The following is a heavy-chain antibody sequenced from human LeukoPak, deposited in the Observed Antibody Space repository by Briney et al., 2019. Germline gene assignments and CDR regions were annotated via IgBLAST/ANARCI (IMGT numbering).Heavy chain of an antibody. CDR2: INHSGST. CDR3: ARGGGSLAYYYGSGAEFDY. D-gene: IGHD3-10*01. Sequence: SETLSLTCAVYGGSFSGYYWSWIRQPPGKGLEWIGEINHSGSTNYNPSLKSRVTISVDTSKNQFSLKLSSVTAADTAVYYCARGGGSLAYYYGSGAEFDYRGQGTLVTVSS. J-gene: IGHJ4*02. CDR1: GGSFSGYY. V-gene: IGHV4-34*01.